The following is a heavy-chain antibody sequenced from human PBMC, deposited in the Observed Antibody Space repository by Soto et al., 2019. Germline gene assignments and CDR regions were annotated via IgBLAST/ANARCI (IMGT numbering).Heavy chain of an antibody. CDR2: ISGYNGNT. Sequence: QVQLVQSGAEVKEPGASVKVSCKASGYTFASYGINWVRQAPGQGLEWMGWISGYNGNTKYAQKFQGRVTVTTDTSTSTGYMELRSLRSDDTAVYYCARDGILGTTQGSWFDPWGQGNLVTVSS. V-gene: IGHV1-18*01. D-gene: IGHD1-26*01. J-gene: IGHJ5*02. CDR1: GYTFASYG. CDR3: ARDGILGTTQGSWFDP.